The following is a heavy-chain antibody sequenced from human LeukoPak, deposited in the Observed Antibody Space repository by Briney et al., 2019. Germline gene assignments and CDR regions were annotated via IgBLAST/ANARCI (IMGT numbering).Heavy chain of an antibody. CDR3: AKTLRYAYFQY. V-gene: IGHV3-30*02. Sequence: QAGGSLRLSCAASGFTFSSYGMHWVRQAPGKGLEWVAFIRYDESNKYYADSVKGRFTISRDNSKNTLYLQMNSLRAEDTAVYYCAKTLRYAYFQYWGQGTLVTVSS. CDR1: GFTFSSYG. D-gene: IGHD5-12*01. J-gene: IGHJ1*01. CDR2: IRYDESNK.